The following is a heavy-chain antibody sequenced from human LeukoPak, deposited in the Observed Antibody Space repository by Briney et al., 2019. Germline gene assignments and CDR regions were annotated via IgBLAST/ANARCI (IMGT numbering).Heavy chain of an antibody. CDR2: ISAYNGNT. Sequence: ISAYNGNTNYAQKLQGRVTMTTDTSTSTAYMELSSLRSEDTAVYYCARAYSSGSSDAFDIWGQGTMVTVSS. CDR3: ARAYSSGSSDAFDI. V-gene: IGHV1-18*01. J-gene: IGHJ3*02. D-gene: IGHD6-19*01.